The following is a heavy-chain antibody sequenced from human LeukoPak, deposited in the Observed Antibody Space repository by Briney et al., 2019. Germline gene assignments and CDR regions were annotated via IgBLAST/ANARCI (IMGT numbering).Heavy chain of an antibody. V-gene: IGHV3-21*01. CDR1: GFTFSSYS. CDR3: ARFLRRPARYYMDV. CDR2: ISSSSSYI. J-gene: IGHJ6*03. Sequence: GGSLRLSCAASGFTFSSYSTNWVRQAPGKGLEWVSSISSSSSYIYYADSVKGRFTISRDNAKNSLYLQMNSLRAEDTAVYYCARFLRRPARYYMDVWGKGTTVTVSS.